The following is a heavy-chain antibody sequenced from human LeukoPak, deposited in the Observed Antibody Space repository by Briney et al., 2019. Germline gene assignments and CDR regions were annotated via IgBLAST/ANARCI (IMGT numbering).Heavy chain of an antibody. CDR3: ARVRGDILPVDY. V-gene: IGHV4-59*01. Sequence: SETLSLTCTVSGGSISSYYWSWIRQPPGKGLEWIGYIYYSGSTNYNPSLKSRVTISVDTSKNQFSLKLSSVTAADTAVYYCARVRGDILPVDYWGQGTLVTVPS. CDR2: IYYSGST. D-gene: IGHD3-9*01. CDR1: GGSISSYY. J-gene: IGHJ4*02.